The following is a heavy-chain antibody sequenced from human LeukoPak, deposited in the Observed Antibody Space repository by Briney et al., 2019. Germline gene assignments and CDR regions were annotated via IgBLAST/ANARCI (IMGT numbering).Heavy chain of an antibody. CDR2: IRSSSSYI. CDR1: GDSISSNYYY. J-gene: IGHJ4*02. V-gene: IGHV3-21*04. Sequence: PSETRSLTCTVSGDSISSNYYYWGWIRQAPGKGLEWVSSIRSSSSYIYYADSLKGRFTISRDNAKNSLYLQMNSLRAEDTAVYYCAKDRDYGDSPFDYWGQGTLVTVSS. CDR3: AKDRDYGDSPFDY. D-gene: IGHD4-17*01.